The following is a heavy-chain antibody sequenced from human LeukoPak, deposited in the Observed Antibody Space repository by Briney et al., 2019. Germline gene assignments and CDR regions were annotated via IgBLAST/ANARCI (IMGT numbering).Heavy chain of an antibody. CDR1: GGSISSYY. CDR2: IYYSGSI. V-gene: IGHV4-59*08. J-gene: IGHJ6*02. Sequence: PSETLSLTCTVSGGSISSYYWSWIRQPPGKGLEWIGYIYYSGSINYNPSLKSRVTISVDTSKNQFSLKLSSVTAADTAVYYCARHDVFYGMDVWGQGTTVTVSS. CDR3: ARHDVFYGMDV.